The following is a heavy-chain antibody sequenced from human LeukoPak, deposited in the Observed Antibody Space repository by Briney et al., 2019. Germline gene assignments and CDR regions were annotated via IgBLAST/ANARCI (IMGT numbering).Heavy chain of an antibody. D-gene: IGHD5-12*01. CDR2: IYYSGST. CDR1: GGSISSYY. Sequence: SETLSLTCTVSGGSISSYYWSWIRQPPGKGLEWIGYIYYSGSTNYNPSLKSRVTISVDTSKNQFSLKPSSVTAADTAVYYCARGFRYSGYTFDYWGQGTLVTVSS. J-gene: IGHJ4*02. V-gene: IGHV4-59*01. CDR3: ARGFRYSGYTFDY.